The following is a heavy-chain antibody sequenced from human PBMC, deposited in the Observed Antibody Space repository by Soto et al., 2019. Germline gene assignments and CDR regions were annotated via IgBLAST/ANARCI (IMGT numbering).Heavy chain of an antibody. CDR3: GSGQPGYADSWYDS. J-gene: IGHJ5*02. CDR2: INSDGSST. Sequence: EVQLVESGGGLVQPGGSRRLSCVASGFTFRGNWMHWVRQVPGKGLVWVSRINSDGSSTYYADSVKGRFTISRDNAKNTLHLQMNSLRADDTAVYYCGSGQPGYADSWYDSWGQGTLVTVSS. CDR1: GFTFRGNW. D-gene: IGHD2-2*01. V-gene: IGHV3-74*01.